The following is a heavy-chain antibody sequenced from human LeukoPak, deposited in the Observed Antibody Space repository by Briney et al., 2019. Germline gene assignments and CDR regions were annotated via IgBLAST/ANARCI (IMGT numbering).Heavy chain of an antibody. J-gene: IGHJ5*01. D-gene: IGHD5-18*01. Sequence: ASVKVSCKASGYTFTSYGISWVRQAPGQELEWMGWISAYNAITNYAQKLQGRATMTTDTSTRTAYTDLRSLRSDDTAVYYCAWQRGYGYSWIESWGQGTLVTVSS. V-gene: IGHV1-18*01. CDR2: ISAYNAIT. CDR1: GYTFTSYG. CDR3: AWQRGYGYSWIES.